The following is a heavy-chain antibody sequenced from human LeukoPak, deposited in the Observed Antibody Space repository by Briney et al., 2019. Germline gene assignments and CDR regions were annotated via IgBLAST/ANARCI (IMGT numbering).Heavy chain of an antibody. CDR1: GGSISSSNW. D-gene: IGHD5-18*01. J-gene: IGHJ4*02. V-gene: IGHV4-4*02. CDR3: ARVLNTAMGR. Sequence: SETLSLTFAVSGGSISSSNWWSWVRQPPGKGLEWIGDIYHSGSTNYNPSLKGRVTISVDKSKNQFSLKLSPVTGADTAVYYCARVLNTAMGRWGQGTLVTVSS. CDR2: IYHSGST.